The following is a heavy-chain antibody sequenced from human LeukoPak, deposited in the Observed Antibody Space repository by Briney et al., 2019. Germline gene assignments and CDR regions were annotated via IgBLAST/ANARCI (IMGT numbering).Heavy chain of an antibody. Sequence: GGSLRLSCAASGFTVSSNYMSWVRQAPGKGLEWVSVIYSGGNTYYADSVKGRFTISRDNSKNTLYLQMNSLRAEDTAVYYCARDSSPYGMDVWGQGTTVIVSS. D-gene: IGHD2-2*01. CDR1: GFTVSSNY. J-gene: IGHJ6*02. CDR2: IYSGGNT. V-gene: IGHV3-53*01. CDR3: ARDSSPYGMDV.